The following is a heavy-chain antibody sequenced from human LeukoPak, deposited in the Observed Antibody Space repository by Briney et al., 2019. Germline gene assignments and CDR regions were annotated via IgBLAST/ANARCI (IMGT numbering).Heavy chain of an antibody. CDR2: INHSGST. CDR3: ARRRRNRITMIVVAAFDY. CDR1: GGSFSGYY. D-gene: IGHD3-22*01. V-gene: IGHV4-34*01. Sequence: SETLSLTCAVYGGSFSGYYWSWIRQPPGKGLEWIGEINHSGSTNYNPSLKSRVTISVDTSKNQFSLKLSSVTAADTAVYYCARRRRNRITMIVVAAFDYWGQGTLVTVSS. J-gene: IGHJ4*02.